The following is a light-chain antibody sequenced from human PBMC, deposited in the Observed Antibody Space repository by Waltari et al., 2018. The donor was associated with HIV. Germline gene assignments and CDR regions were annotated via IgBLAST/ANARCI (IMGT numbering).Light chain of an antibody. J-gene: IGKJ2*01. CDR2: NTS. CDR3: MQALQAYS. V-gene: IGKV2-28*01. Sequence: DIVMTQSPLSLPVTPGESASISCRSRQTLLYSDGYKYLVWYQQKPGQSPRLLIYNTSNRASGVSDRFSGSAAGTDFTLRISRVEAEDVGVYYCMQALQAYSFGQGTKLEIK. CDR1: QTLLYSDGYKY.